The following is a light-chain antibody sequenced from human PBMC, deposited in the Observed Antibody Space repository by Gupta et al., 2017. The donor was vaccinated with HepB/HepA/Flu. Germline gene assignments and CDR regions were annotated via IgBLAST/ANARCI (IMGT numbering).Light chain of an antibody. CDR3: SSYAGRYTWV. Sequence: QSALTQPRSVSGSPGQSVTISCTGTSSDIGGYNSVSWYQQHPGKAPKVLIYGVTKRPSGVPDRFSGSKSGNTASLTISGRQAEDETDYYCSSYAGRYTWVFGGGTKVTVL. CDR1: SSDIGGYNS. J-gene: IGLJ3*02. CDR2: GVT. V-gene: IGLV2-11*01.